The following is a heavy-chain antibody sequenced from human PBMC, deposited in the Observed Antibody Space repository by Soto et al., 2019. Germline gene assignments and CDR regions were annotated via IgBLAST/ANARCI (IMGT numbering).Heavy chain of an antibody. CDR3: TKSYDSSGLRYWYFDL. CDR2: IGGSGITT. V-gene: IGHV3-23*01. D-gene: IGHD3-22*01. J-gene: IGHJ2*01. CDR1: GFTFSSYA. Sequence: LRLSCAASGFTFSSYAMNWVRQAPGQGLEWVSAIGGSGITTFYADSVKGRFTISRDSSKKTLYLQMSSLRGDDTAVYYCTKSYDSSGLRYWYFDLWGRGTLVTVSS.